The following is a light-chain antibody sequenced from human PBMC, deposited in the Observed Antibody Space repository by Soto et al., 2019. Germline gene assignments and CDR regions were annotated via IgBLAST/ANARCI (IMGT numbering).Light chain of an antibody. CDR1: SSNIASHY. CDR2: ESN. J-gene: IGLJ1*01. CDR3: GTWDSRLSVYV. V-gene: IGLV1-51*02. Sequence: QSVLTQPPSVSAAPGQKVHLSCSGSSSNIASHYVSWHQQVPGTAPKLLIYESNKRPSGIPDRFSASKSGTSATLGITGLQTGDEADYYCGTWDSRLSVYVFGTGTKLTVL.